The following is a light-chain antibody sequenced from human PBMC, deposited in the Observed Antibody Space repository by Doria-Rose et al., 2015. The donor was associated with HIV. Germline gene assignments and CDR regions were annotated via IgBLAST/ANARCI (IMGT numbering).Light chain of an antibody. CDR3: QQTYSSPPGK. CDR2: AAS. V-gene: IGKV1-39*01. CDR1: QTVSTY. J-gene: IGKJ1*01. Sequence: TQSPSSLSASIGDRVTITCRASQTVSTYLNWFQQEPGKAPKLLIYAASRLQSGVPSRFSGSGSGADFTLTISGLQPGDFATYYCQQTYSSPPGKFGKGTKVEMK.